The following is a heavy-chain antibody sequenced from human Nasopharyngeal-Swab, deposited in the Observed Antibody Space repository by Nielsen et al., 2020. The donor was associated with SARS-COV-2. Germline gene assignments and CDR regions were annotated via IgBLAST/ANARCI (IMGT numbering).Heavy chain of an antibody. V-gene: IGHV2-26*01. CDR3: ARIEGSSTIFEGVMWYFDY. Sequence: WIRQPPGKALEWLAHIFSNDEKSYSTSLKSRLTISKDTSKSQVVLTMTNMDPVDTATYYCARIEGSSTIFEGVMWYFDYWGQGTLVTVSS. J-gene: IGHJ4*02. CDR2: IFSNDEK. D-gene: IGHD3-3*01.